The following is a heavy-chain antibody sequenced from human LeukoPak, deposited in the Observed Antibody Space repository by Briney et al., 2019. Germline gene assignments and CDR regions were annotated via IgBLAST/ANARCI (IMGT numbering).Heavy chain of an antibody. Sequence: GGSLRLSCAASGFTFSNAWMTWVRQAPGKGLEWVGRITSKTDGGTTDYAAPMKGRFTISRDDSKNTLYLQMNSLKTEDTAVYYCTGSSSWYYYYGMDVWGQGTTVTVSS. D-gene: IGHD6-13*01. CDR1: GFTFSNAW. V-gene: IGHV3-15*01. CDR2: ITSKTDGGTT. J-gene: IGHJ6*02. CDR3: TGSSSWYYYYGMDV.